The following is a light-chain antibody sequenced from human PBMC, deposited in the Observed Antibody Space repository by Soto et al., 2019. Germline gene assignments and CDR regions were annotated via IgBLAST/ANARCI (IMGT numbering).Light chain of an antibody. J-gene: IGKJ4*01. CDR2: DAS. Sequence: PWERASLSCRASQSISGRYLAWYQQKPGQAPRLLIYDASSRATGIPDRFSGSGSGTDFILTISRLEPEDFAVYYCQQYGSSPLTFGGGTKVEIK. V-gene: IGKV3-20*01. CDR1: QSISGRY. CDR3: QQYGSSPLT.